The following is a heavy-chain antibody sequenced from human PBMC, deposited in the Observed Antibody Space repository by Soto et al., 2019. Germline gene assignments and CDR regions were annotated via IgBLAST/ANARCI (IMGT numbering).Heavy chain of an antibody. V-gene: IGHV4-31*03. J-gene: IGHJ5*02. CDR1: GGSISSGGYY. CDR2: IYYSGNS. CDR3: ARERQPYISSQGVWFGP. Sequence: PSETLSLTCTVSGGSISSGGYYWGWIRQHPVKGLEWIGNIYYSGNSHYSPSLRSRLTISIDTSKNQFSLRLSSVTAADTAVYYCARERQPYISSQGVWFGPWGQGTLVTLS. D-gene: IGHD3-3*02.